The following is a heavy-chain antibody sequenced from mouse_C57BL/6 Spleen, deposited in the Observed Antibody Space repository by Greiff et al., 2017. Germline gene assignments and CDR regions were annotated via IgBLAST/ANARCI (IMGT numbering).Heavy chain of an antibody. V-gene: IGHV5-4*01. CDR2: ISDGGSYT. J-gene: IGHJ2*01. CDR1: GFTFSSYA. Sequence: DVMLVESGGGLVKPGGSLKLSCAASGFTFSSYAMSWVRQTPEKRLEWVATISDGGSYTYYPDNVKGRFTISRDNAKNNLYLQMSHLKSEDTAMYYCARDWDGHYFDYWGQGTTLTVSS. CDR3: ARDWDGHYFDY. D-gene: IGHD4-1*01.